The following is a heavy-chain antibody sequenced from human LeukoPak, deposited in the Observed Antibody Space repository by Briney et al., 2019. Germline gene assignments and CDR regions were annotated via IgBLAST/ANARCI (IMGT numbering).Heavy chain of an antibody. CDR3: ARRTTLNWYFDL. D-gene: IGHD1-1*01. J-gene: IGHJ2*01. CDR2: VNHSGAT. Sequence: SETLSLTCAVYGESFSSYFWSWIRQPPGEGLEWIGEVNHSGATNYNPSLKSRVTMAVDTSMNQFSLKLSSVTAADTAVYYCARRTTLNWYFDLWGRGTLVTVSS. V-gene: IGHV4-34*01. CDR1: GESFSSYF.